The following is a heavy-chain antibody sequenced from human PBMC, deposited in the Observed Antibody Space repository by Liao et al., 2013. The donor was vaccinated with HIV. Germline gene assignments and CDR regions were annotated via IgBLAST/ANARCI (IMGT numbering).Heavy chain of an antibody. CDR1: GGSFDSDHYY. V-gene: IGHV4-39*07. Sequence: QLQLQESGPGLLKPSQTLSLICSVSGGSFDSDHYYWGWIRQAPGKGLEWLGTTYYTGTTYYNPSVSSRVAISGDTSRNQISLRLTSVSPADTAVYYCARQTFYYDARGNYIPAPFDQWGQGRLVTVSS. CDR3: ARQTFYYDARGNYIPAPFDQ. J-gene: IGHJ4*02. D-gene: IGHD3-22*01. CDR2: TYYTGTT.